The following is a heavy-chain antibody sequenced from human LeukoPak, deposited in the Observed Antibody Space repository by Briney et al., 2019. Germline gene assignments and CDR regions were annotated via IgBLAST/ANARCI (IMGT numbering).Heavy chain of an antibody. J-gene: IGHJ4*02. CDR1: CGSISIDY. Sequence: SQTLSLTCTVACGSISIDYWSWIRQPPGKGLEWNGYIYYIVTTNQNPSLKSRSTISVDTSKNQFSLKLRSVTAADTAVYYCARGGATVQSYYFDYWGQGTLVTVSS. CDR3: ARGGATVQSYYFDY. D-gene: IGHD1-1*01. CDR2: IYYIVTT. V-gene: IGHV4-59*01.